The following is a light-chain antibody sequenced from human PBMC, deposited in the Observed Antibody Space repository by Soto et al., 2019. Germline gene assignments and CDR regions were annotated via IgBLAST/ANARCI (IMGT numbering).Light chain of an antibody. J-gene: IGKJ5*01. CDR2: DAS. CDR1: QSITIL. CDR3: QQFHSFPIT. Sequence: DIQMTQSPSTLSASAGDRVTITSRARQSITILLAWYQQKPGKAPKLLIYDASTLESGVSSRFSGSGSGTEFTLTISSLQPDDFATYYCQQFHSFPITVGQGTRLEIK. V-gene: IGKV1-5*01.